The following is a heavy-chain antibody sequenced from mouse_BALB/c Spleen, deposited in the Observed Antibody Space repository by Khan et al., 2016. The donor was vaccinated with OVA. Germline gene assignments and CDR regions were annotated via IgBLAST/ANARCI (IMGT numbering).Heavy chain of an antibody. CDR2: ISSGGTYT. Sequence: EVGLVESGGTLVKPGGSLTLSCAASGFTFSSYAMSFVRQTPEKRLEWVATISSGGTYTYYPDSVKGRFPISRDNAKNTLYLQMSSLRSEDTAMYYCGRDYYGSSYEDYWGQGTTLTVSS. V-gene: IGHV5-9-3*01. CDR3: GRDYYGSSYEDY. D-gene: IGHD1-1*01. J-gene: IGHJ2*01. CDR1: GFTFSSYA.